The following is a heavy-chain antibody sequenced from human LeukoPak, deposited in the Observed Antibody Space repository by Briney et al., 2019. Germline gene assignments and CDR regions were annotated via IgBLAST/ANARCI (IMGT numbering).Heavy chain of an antibody. CDR2: TYYRSKWYN. CDR1: GDSVSSNSAA. D-gene: IGHD3-3*01. V-gene: IGHV6-1*01. CDR3: ARAKRSGYREFGGFDY. Sequence: SQTLSLTCAISGDSVSSNSAAWNWIRQSPSRGLEWLGRTYYRSKWYNDYAVSVKSRITINPDTSKNQFSLQLNSVTPEDTAVSYCARAKRSGYREFGGFDYWGQGTLVTVSS. J-gene: IGHJ4*02.